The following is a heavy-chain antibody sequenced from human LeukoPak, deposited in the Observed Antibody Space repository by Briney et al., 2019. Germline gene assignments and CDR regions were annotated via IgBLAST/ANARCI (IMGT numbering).Heavy chain of an antibody. V-gene: IGHV3-30*18. CDR2: ISYDGSNK. CDR1: GFTFSSYG. Sequence: GGSLRLSCAASGFTFSSYGMHWVRQAPGKGLEWVAVISYDGSNKYYADSVKGRFTISRDNSKNTLYLQMNSLRAEDTAVYYCAKDPLFYWGQGTLVTASS. CDR3: AKDPLFY. J-gene: IGHJ4*02.